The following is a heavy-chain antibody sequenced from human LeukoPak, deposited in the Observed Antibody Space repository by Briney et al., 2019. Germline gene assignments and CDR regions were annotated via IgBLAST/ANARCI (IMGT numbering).Heavy chain of an antibody. Sequence: GGSLRLSCAASGFTFSNAWMSWVRQAPGKGLEWVGRIKSKTDGGTTDYAAPVKGRFTISRDDSKNTLYLQMNSLKTEDTAVYYCTFRGYSYGYVSDYWGQGSLVTVSS. CDR2: IKSKTDGGTT. J-gene: IGHJ4*02. CDR1: GFTFSNAW. V-gene: IGHV3-15*01. D-gene: IGHD5-18*01. CDR3: TFRGYSYGYVSDY.